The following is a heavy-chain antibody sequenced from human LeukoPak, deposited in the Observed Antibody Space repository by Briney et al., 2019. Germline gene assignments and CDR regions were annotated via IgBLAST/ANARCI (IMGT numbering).Heavy chain of an antibody. V-gene: IGHV3-7*02. Sequence: GGSLRRSCAASGFTFSSYWMGWVRQAQGKGLEWVANIKHDGSEKYYVDSVKGRFTIPRDDAKNSLYLQMNSLRAEDTAVYYCAKSAHGAFDIWGRGTMVTVSS. CDR2: IKHDGSEK. CDR1: GFTFSSYW. CDR3: AKSAHGAFDI. J-gene: IGHJ3*02.